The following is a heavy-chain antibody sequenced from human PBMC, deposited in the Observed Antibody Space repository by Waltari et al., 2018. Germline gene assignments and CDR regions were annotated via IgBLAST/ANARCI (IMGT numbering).Heavy chain of an antibody. CDR3: ARGVESSGWGFDY. J-gene: IGHJ4*02. V-gene: IGHV1-46*01. Sequence: QVQLVQSGAEVKKPGASVKVSCKASGYTFTSYYLHWVRKAPGQGLGGLGRLNPSGGSTRDEQNFQCRVTITRDTSTSTVYMELSSLRSEDTAVYYCARGVESSGWGFDYWGQGTLVTVSS. CDR2: LNPSGGST. CDR1: GYTFTSYY. D-gene: IGHD6-19*01.